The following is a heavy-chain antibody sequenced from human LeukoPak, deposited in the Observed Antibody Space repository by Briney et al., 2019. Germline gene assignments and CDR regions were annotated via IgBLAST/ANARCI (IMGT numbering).Heavy chain of an antibody. CDR2: ISGSGTIK. D-gene: IGHD5-24*01. J-gene: IGHJ4*02. V-gene: IGHV3-23*01. CDR1: GFTFDDYG. CDR3: ARRDY. Sequence: GGSLRLSCAASGFTFDDYGMSWVRQAPGKGLECVSVISGSGTIKNYADSVKGRFTISRDNSKNTLYLQMNSLRAEDTAVYYCARRDYWGQGTLVTVSS.